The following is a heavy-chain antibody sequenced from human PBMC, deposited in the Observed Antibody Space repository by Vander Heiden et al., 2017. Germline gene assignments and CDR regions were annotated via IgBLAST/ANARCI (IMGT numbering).Heavy chain of an antibody. CDR1: GFTFSHYA. CDR2: ITARGATT. J-gene: IGHJ6*02. D-gene: IGHD3-22*01. CDR3: AKDRRRITMMFHGMDV. Sequence: EMQLLESGGGLVQPGGSLRLSCAASGFTFSHYAMNWVRQAPGKGLEWVSSITARGATTYYADSLKGRFTISRDNSKDTLYLQMNSLRAEDTAVYFCAKDRRRITMMFHGMDVWGQGTTVTVSS. V-gene: IGHV3-23*01.